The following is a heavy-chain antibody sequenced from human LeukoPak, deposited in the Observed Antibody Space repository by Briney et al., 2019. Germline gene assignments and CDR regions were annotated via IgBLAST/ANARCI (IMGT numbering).Heavy chain of an antibody. V-gene: IGHV1-2*02. J-gene: IGHJ3*02. Sequence: ASVKVSCKASGYTFTGCYRHWVRQAPGQGLEWMGWINPNSGGTNYAQKFQGRVTMTRDTSISTAYMELSRLRSDDTAVYYCARVAEWIDGNDAFDIWGQGTMVTVSS. CDR1: GYTFTGCY. D-gene: IGHD3-3*01. CDR3: ARVAEWIDGNDAFDI. CDR2: INPNSGGT.